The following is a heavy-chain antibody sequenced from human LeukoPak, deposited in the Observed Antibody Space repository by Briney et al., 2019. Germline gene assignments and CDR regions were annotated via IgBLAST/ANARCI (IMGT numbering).Heavy chain of an antibody. V-gene: IGHV1-69*13. Sequence: GASVKVSCKASVGTFSSYAISWVRQAHGQGLEWMGGIIPIFGTANYAQKFQGRVTITADESTSTAYMELSSLRSEDTAVYYCARYGSGPPYYFDYWGQGTLVTVSS. D-gene: IGHD3-10*01. CDR1: VGTFSSYA. CDR2: IIPIFGTA. CDR3: ARYGSGPPYYFDY. J-gene: IGHJ4*02.